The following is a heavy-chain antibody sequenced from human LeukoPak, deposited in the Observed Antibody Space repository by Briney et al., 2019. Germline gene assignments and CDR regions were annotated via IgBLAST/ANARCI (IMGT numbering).Heavy chain of an antibody. V-gene: IGHV1-69*05. CDR1: GGTFSSYA. CDR3: ARTSSSPSGFDY. D-gene: IGHD6-6*01. CDR2: IIPIFGTA. Sequence: ASVKVSCXASGGTFSSYAISWVRQAPRQGLEWMAGIIPIFGTANYAQKFQGRVTITTDESTSTAYMELSSLRSEDTAVYYCARTSSSPSGFDYWGQGTLVTVSS. J-gene: IGHJ4*02.